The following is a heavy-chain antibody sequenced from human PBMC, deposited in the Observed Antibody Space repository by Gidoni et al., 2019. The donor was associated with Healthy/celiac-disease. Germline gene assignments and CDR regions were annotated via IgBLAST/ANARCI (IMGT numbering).Heavy chain of an antibody. Sequence: GASVKVSCKAAGYTFPSYGISWVRQAPGQGLEWMGWISAYNGNTNYAQKLQGRVTMTTDTSTSTAYMELRSLRSDDTAVYYCARDGGIQLWYAFDIWGQGTMVTVSS. CDR2: ISAYNGNT. J-gene: IGHJ3*02. V-gene: IGHV1-18*01. CDR3: ARDGGIQLWYAFDI. CDR1: GYTFPSYG. D-gene: IGHD5-18*01.